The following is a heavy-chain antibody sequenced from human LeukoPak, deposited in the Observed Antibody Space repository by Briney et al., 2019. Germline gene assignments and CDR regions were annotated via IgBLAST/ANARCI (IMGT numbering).Heavy chain of an antibody. CDR3: AKSANYGDYY. Sequence: GGSLRLSCAASVFIFSSYPVRWVRQAPGKGREWVSTISGSGGSTYYADSVKGRFTISRDNPKNTLSLQMNSLRAGDTAVYYCAKSANYGDYYWGQGTMVTVS. CDR2: ISGSGGST. J-gene: IGHJ4*02. D-gene: IGHD4-17*01. CDR1: VFIFSSYP. V-gene: IGHV3-23*01.